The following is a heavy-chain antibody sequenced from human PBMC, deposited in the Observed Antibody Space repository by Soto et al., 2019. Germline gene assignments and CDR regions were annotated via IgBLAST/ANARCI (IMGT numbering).Heavy chain of an antibody. CDR1: GFSFSTYG. V-gene: IGHV3-30*18. Sequence: QVQMVESGGGVVQPGRSLRLSCAASGFSFSTYGMHWVRQAPGKGLEWMAVISNDGSNKYYADSVKGRFTISRDNSKDTLVLQMNSLKGEDTAVYYCAKVVRAENTSSNFYYYSAMDAWGQGTTVTVS. CDR3: AKVVRAENTSSNFYYYSAMDA. D-gene: IGHD6-6*01. CDR2: ISNDGSNK. J-gene: IGHJ6*02.